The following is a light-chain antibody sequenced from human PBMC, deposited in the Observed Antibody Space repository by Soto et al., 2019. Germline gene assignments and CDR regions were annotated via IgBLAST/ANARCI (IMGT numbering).Light chain of an antibody. J-gene: IGLJ1*01. CDR2: EGS. CDR3: SSYAGSSTFV. Sequence: QSALTQPASVSGSPGQSITISCTGTSRDVGSYNLVSWYQQHPGKAPKLMISEGSKRPSGVSNRFSGSNSGNTASLTISGLHAEYEAYYYCSSYAGSSTFVFGTGTKLTVL. CDR1: SRDVGSYNL. V-gene: IGLV2-23*01.